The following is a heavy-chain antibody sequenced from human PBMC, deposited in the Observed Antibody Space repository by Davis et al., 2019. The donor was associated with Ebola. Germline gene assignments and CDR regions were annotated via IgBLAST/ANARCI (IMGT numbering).Heavy chain of an antibody. V-gene: IGHV3-48*03. CDR1: GFTFSSYE. Sequence: PGGSLRLSCAASGFTFSSYEMNWVRQAPGKGLEWVSYISSSGSTIYYADSVKGRFTISRDNAKNSLYLQMNSLRAEDTAVYYCARGKVGATFSFDYWGQGTLVTVSS. CDR2: ISSSGSTI. D-gene: IGHD1-26*01. CDR3: ARGKVGATFSFDY. J-gene: IGHJ4*02.